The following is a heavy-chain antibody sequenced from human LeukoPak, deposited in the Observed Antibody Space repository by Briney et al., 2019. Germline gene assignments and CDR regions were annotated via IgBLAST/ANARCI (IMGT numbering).Heavy chain of an antibody. CDR3: ARVGYCRSTSCHGFEH. Sequence: SGGSLRLSCAASGFTFSSYWMSWVRQARGKGLECVANIKHDGSDKYYVDSVKGRYTISRDNDKNSLYLQMNSLRAEDTAVYYCARVGYCRSTSCHGFEHWGQGTLVTVSS. V-gene: IGHV3-7*01. CDR1: GFTFSSYW. CDR2: IKHDGSDK. J-gene: IGHJ4*02. D-gene: IGHD2-2*01.